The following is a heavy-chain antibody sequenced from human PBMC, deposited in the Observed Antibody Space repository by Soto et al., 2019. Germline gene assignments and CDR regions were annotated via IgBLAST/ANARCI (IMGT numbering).Heavy chain of an antibody. J-gene: IGHJ6*03. CDR3: ARQPYYYYYYMDV. Sequence: SETLSLTCTVSGGSISNYYWSWIRQPPGKGLEWIGYIYYSGSTNYNPSLKSRVTTSVDTSKNQFSLKLSSVTAADTAVYYCARQPYYYYYYMDVWGKGTTVTVSS. CDR2: IYYSGST. CDR1: GGSISNYY. V-gene: IGHV4-59*01.